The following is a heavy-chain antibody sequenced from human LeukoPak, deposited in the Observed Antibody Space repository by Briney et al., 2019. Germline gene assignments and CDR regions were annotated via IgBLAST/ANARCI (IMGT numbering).Heavy chain of an antibody. V-gene: IGHV3-53*01. D-gene: IGHD1-26*01. J-gene: IGHJ4*02. CDR1: GFSVSSKH. CDR3: ATQISGSYLNFDN. CDR2: IYSGGST. Sequence: GGSLRLSCAPSGFSVSSKHMSWVRQAPGKGLEWVSVIYSGGSTYYADSVKGRFTISRDNSKNTLYLQMNSLRAEDTAVYYCATQISGSYLNFDNWGQGTLVTVSS.